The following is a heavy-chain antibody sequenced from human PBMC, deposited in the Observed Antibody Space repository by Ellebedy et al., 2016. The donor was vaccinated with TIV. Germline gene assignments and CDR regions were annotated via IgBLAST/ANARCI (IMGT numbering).Heavy chain of an antibody. Sequence: GESLKISXVASGFTFSTYDMHWVRQAPGKGLEWISYIGSSGTSMYYGGSVKGRFTISRDNAKNSLYLQMNSLRADDTALYYCATGGRGESLSYWGQGTQVTVSS. CDR3: ATGGRGESLSY. D-gene: IGHD1-1*01. CDR2: IGSSGTSM. V-gene: IGHV3-48*01. CDR1: GFTFSTYD. J-gene: IGHJ4*02.